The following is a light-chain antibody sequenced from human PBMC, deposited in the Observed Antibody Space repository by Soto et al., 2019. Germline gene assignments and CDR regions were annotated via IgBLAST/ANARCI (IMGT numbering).Light chain of an antibody. Sequence: QLVLTQPPSASGTPGQRVTISCSGSSSNIGSNTVNWYQQLPGTAPKLLIYSNKQRPSGVPDRFSGSKSGTSASLAISGLQSEDEADYYCAAWDDSLSGVLFGGGTKLTVL. V-gene: IGLV1-44*01. CDR3: AAWDDSLSGVL. CDR1: SSNIGSNT. J-gene: IGLJ2*01. CDR2: SNK.